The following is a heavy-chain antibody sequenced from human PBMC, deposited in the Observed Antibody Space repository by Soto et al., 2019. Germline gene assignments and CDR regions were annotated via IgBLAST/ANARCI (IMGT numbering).Heavy chain of an antibody. CDR1: GYTFTTYG. CDR2: SSTYTGYT. V-gene: IGHV1-18*01. D-gene: IGHD2-8*01. Sequence: QVQLVQSGAEVKKPGASVKVSCMASGYTFTTYGITWLRQAPGQWLGWVGWSSTYTGYTDCAQRFQGRVIMTPDTPTRTAYMELESRTPDDTAVYYGARADNYDSVLGWLYDYALDVWGHGTPVTVSS. J-gene: IGHJ6*02. CDR3: ARADNYDSVLGWLYDYALDV.